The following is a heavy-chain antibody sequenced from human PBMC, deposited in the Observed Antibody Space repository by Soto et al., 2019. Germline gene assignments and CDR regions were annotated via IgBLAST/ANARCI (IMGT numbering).Heavy chain of an antibody. J-gene: IGHJ4*02. V-gene: IGHV2-5*02. D-gene: IGHD3-22*01. CDR1: GFSLSTSGVG. CDR3: AHLDYYDSSGFLDY. CDR2: IYWDDDK. Sequence: QMTLKESGPTLVKPTQTLTLTCTFSGFSLSTSGVGVGWIRQPPGKALEWLALIYWDDDKRYSPSLKSRLTITKDTSKNQVVLTMTNMDPVDTATYYCAHLDYYDSSGFLDYWGQGTLVTVSS.